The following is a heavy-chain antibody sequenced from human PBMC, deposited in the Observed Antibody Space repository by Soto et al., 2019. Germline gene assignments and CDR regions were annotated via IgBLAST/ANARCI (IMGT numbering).Heavy chain of an antibody. CDR2: IWYDGSNK. J-gene: IGHJ6*02. D-gene: IGHD6-13*01. CDR3: ARDKAAAAPFYGMDV. V-gene: IGHV3-33*01. Sequence: PGGSLRLSCAASGFTFSSYGMHWVRQAPGKGLEWVAVIWYDGSNKYYADSVKGRFTISRDNSKNTLYLQMNNLRAEDTAVYYCARDKAAAAPFYGMDVWGQGTTVTVSS. CDR1: GFTFSSYG.